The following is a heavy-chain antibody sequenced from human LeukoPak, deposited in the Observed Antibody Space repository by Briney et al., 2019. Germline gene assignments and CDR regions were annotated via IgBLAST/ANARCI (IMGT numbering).Heavy chain of an antibody. CDR1: GGSFSGYY. D-gene: IGHD2-2*01. CDR2: INHSGST. J-gene: IGHJ4*02. CDR3: ARGPPGAEFDY. V-gene: IGHV4-34*01. Sequence: SETLSLTCAVYGGSFSGYYWSWIRQPPGKGLEWIGEINHSGSTNYNPSLESRVTISVDTSKNQFSLKLSSVTAADTAVYYCARGPPGAEFDYWGQGTLVTVSS.